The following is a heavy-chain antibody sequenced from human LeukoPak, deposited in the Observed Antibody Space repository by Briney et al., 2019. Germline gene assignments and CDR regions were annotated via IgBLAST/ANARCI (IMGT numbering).Heavy chain of an antibody. V-gene: IGHV4-30-2*01. J-gene: IGHJ4*02. D-gene: IGHD4-23*01. CDR3: ARGGNSDFDY. CDR1: GGSISSGGYS. Sequence: SETLPLTCAVSGGSISSGGYSWSWIRQPPGKGLEWIGYIYHSGSTYYNPSLKSRVTISVDRSKNQFSLKLSSVTAADTAVYYCARGGNSDFDYWGQGTLVTVSS. CDR2: IYHSGST.